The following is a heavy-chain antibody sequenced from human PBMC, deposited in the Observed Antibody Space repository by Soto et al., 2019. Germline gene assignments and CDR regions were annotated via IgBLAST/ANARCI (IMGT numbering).Heavy chain of an antibody. CDR1: GVSVSSGSYY. J-gene: IGHJ6*02. Sequence: ETLSPTGPVSGVSVSSGSYYWSWIRQPPGKGLEWIGYIYYSWSTNYNPSLKSRVTISVDTSKNQFSLKLSSVTAADTAVYYCARGVKGVTMVLVSRAKYGMDVWGQGTKVTVYS. CDR2: IYYSWST. D-gene: IGHD3-10*01. V-gene: IGHV4-61*01. CDR3: ARGVKGVTMVLVSRAKYGMDV.